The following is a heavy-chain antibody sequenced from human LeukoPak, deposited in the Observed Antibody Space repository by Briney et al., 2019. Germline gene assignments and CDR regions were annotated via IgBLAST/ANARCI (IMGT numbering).Heavy chain of an antibody. CDR3: ARDLQMIAFGGVIFC. Sequence: GGSLRLSCAASGFTFSSYSMNWVRQAPGEGLEWVSSISSSSSYIYYADSVKGRFTISRDNAKNSLYLQMNSLRAEDTAVYYCARDLQMIAFGGVIFCWGQGTLVTVSS. D-gene: IGHD3-16*02. J-gene: IGHJ4*02. CDR1: GFTFSSYS. V-gene: IGHV3-21*01. CDR2: ISSSSSYI.